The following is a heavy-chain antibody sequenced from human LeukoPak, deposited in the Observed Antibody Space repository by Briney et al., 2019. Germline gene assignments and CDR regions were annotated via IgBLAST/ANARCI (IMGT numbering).Heavy chain of an antibody. V-gene: IGHV1-69*05. CDR3: AGSGRYPGTFQVYYCYMDV. CDR1: GGTFSSYA. CDR2: IIPILGTA. Sequence: SVTLSCKASGGTFSSYAISWVRQPPGQGLEWMGWIIPILGTANYAQKFQGRVTITTDESTSTAYMELSSLRSEDTAVYYCAGSGRYPGTFQVYYCYMDVWGKGTTVTVSS. D-gene: IGHD1-7*01. J-gene: IGHJ6*03.